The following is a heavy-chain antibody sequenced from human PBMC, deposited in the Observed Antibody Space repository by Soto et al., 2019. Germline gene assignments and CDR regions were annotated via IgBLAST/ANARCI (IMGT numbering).Heavy chain of an antibody. CDR2: IYYRGNT. V-gene: IGHV4-31*03. D-gene: IGHD3-16*01. J-gene: IGHJ6*02. Sequence: SETLSLTCTVSGGSISSDDYYWNWIRQRPGKGLEWIGNIYYRGNTNYNPSLKSRIIMSMDMSENQFSLKLTSVTAADTAVYYCARGWDYYGMGVWGQGTTVTVSS. CDR1: GGSISSDDYY. CDR3: ARGWDYYGMGV.